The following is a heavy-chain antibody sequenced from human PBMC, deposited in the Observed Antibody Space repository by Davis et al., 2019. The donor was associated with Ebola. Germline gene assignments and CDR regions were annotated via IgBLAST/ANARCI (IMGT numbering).Heavy chain of an antibody. CDR3: ASNGSYSTPIDY. CDR2: ISSSGSTI. Sequence: GGSLRLSCSASGFTFSSYEMNWVRQAPGKGLEWVSYISSSGSTIYYADSVKGRFTISSDNAKNSLYLQMNSLRAEDTAVYYCASNGSYSTPIDYWGQGTLVTVSS. V-gene: IGHV3-48*03. D-gene: IGHD1-26*01. J-gene: IGHJ4*02. CDR1: GFTFSSYE.